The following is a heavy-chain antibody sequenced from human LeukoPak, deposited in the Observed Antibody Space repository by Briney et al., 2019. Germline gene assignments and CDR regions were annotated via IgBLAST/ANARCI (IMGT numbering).Heavy chain of an antibody. V-gene: IGHV1-18*01. D-gene: IGHD3-10*01. Sequence: ASVKVSCKASGYTLRSYGITWVRQAPGQGLEWMGWISAYNGNTKYPQKLQGRVTMTTDTSTSTAYMELRSLRSDDTAVYYCARAGIRGGGLDAFDIWGQGTMVTVSS. J-gene: IGHJ3*02. CDR1: GYTLRSYG. CDR3: ARAGIRGGGLDAFDI. CDR2: ISAYNGNT.